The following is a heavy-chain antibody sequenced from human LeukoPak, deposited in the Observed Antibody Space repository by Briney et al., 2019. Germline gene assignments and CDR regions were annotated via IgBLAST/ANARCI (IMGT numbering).Heavy chain of an antibody. CDR1: GFTFTSSA. CDR3: AADSQYDFWSGPMTENAFYI. CDR2: IVVGSGNT. D-gene: IGHD3-3*01. J-gene: IGHJ3*02. Sequence: SVKVSCKASGFTFTSSAMHWVRQARGQRLEWIGWIVVGSGNTNYAQKFKERVTITRDMSTSTAYMELSSLRSEDTAVYYCAADSQYDFWSGPMTENAFYIWGQGTMVTVSS. V-gene: IGHV1-58*02.